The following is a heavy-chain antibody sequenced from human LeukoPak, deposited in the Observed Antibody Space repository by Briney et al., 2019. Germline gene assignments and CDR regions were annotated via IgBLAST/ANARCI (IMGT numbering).Heavy chain of an antibody. CDR2: IYHSGST. Sequence: PSQTLSLTCTVSGGSISSGGYYWSWIRQPPGKGLEWIGYIYHSGSTYYNPSLKSRVTISVDRSKNQFSLKLSSVTAADTAVYYCARAGSSSWYGWFDPWGQGTLVTVSS. CDR1: GGSISSGGYY. D-gene: IGHD6-13*01. V-gene: IGHV4-30-2*01. J-gene: IGHJ5*02. CDR3: ARAGSSSWYGWFDP.